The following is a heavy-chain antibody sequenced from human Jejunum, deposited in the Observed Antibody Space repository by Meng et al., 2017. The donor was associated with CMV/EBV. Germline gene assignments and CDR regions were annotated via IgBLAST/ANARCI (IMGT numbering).Heavy chain of an antibody. CDR2: ISRTVGLT. CDR1: TFSSYS. CDR3: ARDPDYSTDWYGGGDF. J-gene: IGHJ4*02. D-gene: IGHD4-11*01. Sequence: TFSSYSMNWVRQAPGTGLEWVSSISRTVGLTYYAGSVKGRFTISRDNGKSSVFLQMDSLRVEDTAVYYCARDPDYSTDWYGGGDFWGQGVLVTVSS. V-gene: IGHV3-21*06.